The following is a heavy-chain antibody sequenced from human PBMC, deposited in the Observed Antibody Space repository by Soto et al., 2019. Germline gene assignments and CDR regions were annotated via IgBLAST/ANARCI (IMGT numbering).Heavy chain of an antibody. Sequence: QVQLVESGGGVVQPGRSLRLSCAASGFTFSSYGMHWVRQAPGKGLEWVAVIWYDGSNKYYADYVKGRFTISRDNSKNTLYLQMNSLRAEDTAVYYCARALGYCSGGSCLHGHDAFDIWGQGTMVTVSS. D-gene: IGHD2-15*01. CDR3: ARALGYCSGGSCLHGHDAFDI. J-gene: IGHJ3*02. V-gene: IGHV3-33*01. CDR1: GFTFSSYG. CDR2: IWYDGSNK.